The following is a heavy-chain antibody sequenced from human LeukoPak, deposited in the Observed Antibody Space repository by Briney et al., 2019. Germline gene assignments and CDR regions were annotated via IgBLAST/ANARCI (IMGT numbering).Heavy chain of an antibody. D-gene: IGHD2-2*02. V-gene: IGHV4-34*01. Sequence: SETLSLTCAVYGGSLSGYYWSWIRQPPGKGLEWIGEISHSGSTNYNPSLKSRVTISVDTSKNQFSLKLSSVTAADPAVYYCARGRSRYCSSTSCYTEDYYYYYMDVWGKGTTVTVSS. CDR1: GGSLSGYY. J-gene: IGHJ6*03. CDR2: ISHSGST. CDR3: ARGRSRYCSSTSCYTEDYYYYYMDV.